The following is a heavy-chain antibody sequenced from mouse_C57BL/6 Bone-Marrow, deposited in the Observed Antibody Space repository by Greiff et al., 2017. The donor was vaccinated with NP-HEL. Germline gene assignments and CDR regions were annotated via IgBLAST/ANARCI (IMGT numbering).Heavy chain of an antibody. CDR3: AGNPRFAY. V-gene: IGHV1-26*01. D-gene: IGHD2-1*01. Sequence: VQLKQSGPELVKPGASVKISCKASGYTFTDYYMNWVKQSHGKSLEWIGDINPNNGGTSYNQKFKGKATLTVDKSSSTAYMELRSLTSEDSAVYYCAGNPRFAYWGQGTLVTVSA. CDR1: GYTFTDYY. CDR2: INPNNGGT. J-gene: IGHJ3*01.